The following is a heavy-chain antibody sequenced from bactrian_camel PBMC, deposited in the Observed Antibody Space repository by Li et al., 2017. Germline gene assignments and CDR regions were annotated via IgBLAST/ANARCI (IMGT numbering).Heavy chain of an antibody. V-gene: IGHV3S53*01. CDR1: GDLYRSNC. CDR2: IDSSGLA. J-gene: IGHJ4*01. D-gene: IGHD2*01. Sequence: VQLVESGGGTVQAGGSLRLSCAASGDLYRSNCMGWFRQGPGKQREQVAAIDSSGLATHAESVKGRFAISRDNAKNMLYLQMNSLKPEDTAMYYCAADGTYYSGGYYHTAPQFCGPTPSFPWARGPRSP.